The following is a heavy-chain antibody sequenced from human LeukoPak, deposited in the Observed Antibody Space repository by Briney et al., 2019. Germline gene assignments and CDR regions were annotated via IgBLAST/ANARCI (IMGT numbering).Heavy chain of an antibody. CDR1: GGSISSRSHY. D-gene: IGHD1-1*01. V-gene: IGHV4-61*02. J-gene: IGHJ4*02. CDR2: IYTSEST. Sequence: SETLSLTCTVSGGSISSRSHYWSWIRQPAGKGLEWIGRIYTSESTNYNPSLKSRVTISLDTSKNQFSLKLRSVTAADTAVYYCAREEISKPTNDYWGQGTLVTVSS. CDR3: AREEISKPTNDY.